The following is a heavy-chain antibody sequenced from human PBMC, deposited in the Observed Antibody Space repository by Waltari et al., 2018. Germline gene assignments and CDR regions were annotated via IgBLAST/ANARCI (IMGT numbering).Heavy chain of an antibody. D-gene: IGHD6-19*01. V-gene: IGHV3-21*01. CDR2: ISSSSYI. CDR1: GFTFSSYS. Sequence: EVQLVESGGGLVKPGGSLRLSCAASGFTFSSYSMNWVRQAPGKGLEWVSSISSSSYIYYADSVKGRFTISRDNAKNSLYLQMNSLRAEDTAVYYCARDLVSSGWYSIDYWGQGTLVTVSS. CDR3: ARDLVSSGWYSIDY. J-gene: IGHJ4*02.